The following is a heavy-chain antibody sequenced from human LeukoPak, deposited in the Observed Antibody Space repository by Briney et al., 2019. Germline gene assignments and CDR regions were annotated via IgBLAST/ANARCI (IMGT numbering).Heavy chain of an antibody. D-gene: IGHD3-10*02. CDR3: AELGITMIGGV. J-gene: IGHJ6*04. V-gene: IGHV3-48*03. Sequence: GGSLRLSCAASGFTFSSYEMNWVRQAPGKGLEWVSYISSSGSTIYYADSVKGRFAISRDNAKNSLYLQMNSLRAEDTAVYYCAELGITMIGGVWGKGTTVTISS. CDR1: GFTFSSYE. CDR2: ISSSGSTI.